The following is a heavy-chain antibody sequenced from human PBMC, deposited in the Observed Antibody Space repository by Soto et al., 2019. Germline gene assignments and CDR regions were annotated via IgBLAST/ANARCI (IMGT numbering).Heavy chain of an antibody. D-gene: IGHD4-17*01. J-gene: IGHJ6*03. CDR3: ARDAPLTTVTTDYYYYYMDV. Sequence: SETLSLTCAVSSVSIISSNWWIWVRQTPGKGLEWIGEIYHSGSTNYNPSLKSRVTISVDKSKNQFSLKLSSVTAADTAVYYCARDAPLTTVTTDYYYYYMDVWGKGTTVTVSS. V-gene: IGHV4-4*02. CDR1: SVSIISSNW. CDR2: IYHSGST.